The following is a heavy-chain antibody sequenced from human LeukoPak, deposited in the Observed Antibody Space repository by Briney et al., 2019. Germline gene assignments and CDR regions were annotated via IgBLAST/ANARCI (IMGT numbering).Heavy chain of an antibody. CDR3: AKDSYGMDV. CDR1: GLTFSNYD. V-gene: IGHV3-30*18. Sequence: GGSLRLSCAASGLTFSNYDMHWVRQAPGKGLEWVAVISYDESKKYYADSVKGRFTISRDNSKNTLDLQMNSLRGEDTAVYYCAKDSYGMDVWGQGTTVTVSS. J-gene: IGHJ6*02. CDR2: ISYDESKK.